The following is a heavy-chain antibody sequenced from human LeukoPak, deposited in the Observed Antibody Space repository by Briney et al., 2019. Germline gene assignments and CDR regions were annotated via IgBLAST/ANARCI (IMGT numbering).Heavy chain of an antibody. D-gene: IGHD2-21*02. Sequence: SQTLSLTCTVSGDSLNSGNYYWTWNRQHPGKGLEWIGYISTSGNTYYNPSLKGRLLTSVDTSKSQFSLRLTSVTAADTAVYYCARATLRGDPFDFWGQGIQVTVSS. CDR2: ISTSGNT. J-gene: IGHJ4*02. V-gene: IGHV4-31*03. CDR3: ARATLRGDPFDF. CDR1: GDSLNSGNYY.